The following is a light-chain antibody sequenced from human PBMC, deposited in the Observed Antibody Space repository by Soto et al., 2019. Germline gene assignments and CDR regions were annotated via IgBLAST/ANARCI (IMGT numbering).Light chain of an antibody. Sequence: EIQMTQSPSYLSASVGDRVTITCRACQSISSYLNWYQQKPGKAPKLLIYAASSLQSGVPSTFSGSGSGTDFTLNIRILQAEDFATYYCQQSYSTPITFGQGTKLDIK. J-gene: IGKJ5*01. CDR1: QSISSY. V-gene: IGKV1-39*01. CDR2: AAS. CDR3: QQSYSTPIT.